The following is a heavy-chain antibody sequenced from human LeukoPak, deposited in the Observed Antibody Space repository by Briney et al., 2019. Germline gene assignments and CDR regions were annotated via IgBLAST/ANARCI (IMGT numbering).Heavy chain of an antibody. V-gene: IGHV4-34*01. CDR3: ARGWGGDSSGYHVYYFDY. Sequence: SETLSLTCAVYGGSFSGYYWSWIRQPPGKGLEWIGEINHSGSTNYNPSLKSRVTISVDTSKNQFSLKLSSVTAADTAVYYCARGWGGDSSGYHVYYFDYWGQGTLVTVSS. CDR2: INHSGST. J-gene: IGHJ4*02. D-gene: IGHD3-22*01. CDR1: GGSFSGYY.